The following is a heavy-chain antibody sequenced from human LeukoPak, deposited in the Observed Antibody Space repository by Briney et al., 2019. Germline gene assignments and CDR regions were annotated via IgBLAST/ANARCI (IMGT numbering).Heavy chain of an antibody. Sequence: PSETLSLTCTVSGGSISSGGYSWSWIRQPPGKGLEWLGYIYHSGSNYYNPSLKSRVTISVDTSKNQFSLKLSSVTAADTAVYDCAREDRSSGHVWGQGTMVTVSS. D-gene: IGHD3-22*01. V-gene: IGHV4-30-2*01. CDR2: IYHSGSN. CDR1: GGSISSGGYS. CDR3: AREDRSSGHV. J-gene: IGHJ3*01.